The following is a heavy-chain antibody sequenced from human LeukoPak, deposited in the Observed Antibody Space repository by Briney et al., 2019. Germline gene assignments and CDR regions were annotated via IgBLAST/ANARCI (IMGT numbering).Heavy chain of an antibody. J-gene: IGHJ6*02. V-gene: IGHV3-74*01. CDR2: INGEGSRI. CDR1: GFNLRTYW. Sequence: RGSLRLSCAVTGFNLRTYWIHWVRHSPGRGLEWVARINGEGSRISYADSVRGRFTISRDNAKNTAYLQMNSLRAEDTALYYCARDPGYYYYGMDVGGQGPTVVVSS. CDR3: ARDPGYYYYGMDV.